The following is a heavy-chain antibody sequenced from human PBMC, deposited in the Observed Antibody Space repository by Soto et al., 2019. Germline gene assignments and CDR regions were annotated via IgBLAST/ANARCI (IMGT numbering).Heavy chain of an antibody. D-gene: IGHD3-16*01. V-gene: IGHV1-69*12. CDR2: IIPIFGTA. Sequence: QVQLVQSGAEVKKPGSSVKVSCKASGGTFSSYAISWVRQAPGQGLEWMGGIIPIFGTANYAQKFQGRVTVTADDSTSTASMELSRLRSEDTAVYYCARGCGMAKIWWSEAGYYYYGMDVWGQGTTVTASS. J-gene: IGHJ6*02. CDR3: ARGCGMAKIWWSEAGYYYYGMDV. CDR1: GGTFSSYA.